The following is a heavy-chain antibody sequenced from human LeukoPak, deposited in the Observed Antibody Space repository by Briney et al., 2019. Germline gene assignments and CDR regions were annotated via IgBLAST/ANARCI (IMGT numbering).Heavy chain of an antibody. J-gene: IGHJ4*02. CDR3: ARDPDIVATDYYDSSGMGN. Sequence: SETLSLTCTVSGGSITNYYWSWIRQPPGKGLEWIGFSYYNGNTNYNPSLKSRVTISVDMSKNQFSLSLRSVTAADTAVYYCARDPDIVATDYYDSSGMGNWGQGTLVTVSS. V-gene: IGHV4-59*01. D-gene: IGHD3-22*01. CDR1: GGSITNYY. CDR2: SYYNGNT.